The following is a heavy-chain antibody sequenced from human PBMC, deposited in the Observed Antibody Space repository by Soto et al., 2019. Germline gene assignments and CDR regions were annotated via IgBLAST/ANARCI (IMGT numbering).Heavy chain of an antibody. CDR2: IYYSGST. D-gene: IGHD5-12*01. V-gene: IGHV4-30-4*03. Sequence: SETLSLTCTVSGDSISSGDQYWSWIRRPPGKGLELIGYIYYSGSTYYNPSLESRATFSVDTSKNQFFLKLSSVTAADTAVYYCTKNSAYALDYWGQGTLVTVSS. CDR3: TKNSAYALDY. J-gene: IGHJ4*02. CDR1: GDSISSGDQY.